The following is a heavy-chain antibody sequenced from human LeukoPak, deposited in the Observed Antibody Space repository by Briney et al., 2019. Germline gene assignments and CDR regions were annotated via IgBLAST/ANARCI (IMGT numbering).Heavy chain of an antibody. Sequence: GGSPRLSCAASGFTFSSYGMHWVRQAPGKGLEWVAFIRYDGSNKYYADSVKGRFTISRDNSKNTLYLQMNSLRAEDTAVYYGAKDSSGWYYYYGMDVWGQGTTVTVSS. CDR3: AKDSSGWYYYYGMDV. J-gene: IGHJ6*02. CDR1: GFTFSSYG. D-gene: IGHD6-19*01. CDR2: IRYDGSNK. V-gene: IGHV3-30*02.